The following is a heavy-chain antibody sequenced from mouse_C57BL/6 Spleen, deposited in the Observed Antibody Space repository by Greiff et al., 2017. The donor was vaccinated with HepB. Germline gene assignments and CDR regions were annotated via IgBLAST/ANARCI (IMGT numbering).Heavy chain of an antibody. Sequence: QVQLQQPGAELVRPGSSVKLSCKASGYTFTSCWMHWVKQRPIQGLEWIGNIDPSDSETHYNQKFKDKATLTVDKSSSTAYMQLSSLTSEDSAVYYCARGYYGSSYVWYFDVWGTGTTVTVSS. D-gene: IGHD1-1*01. CDR3: ARGYYGSSYVWYFDV. CDR1: GYTFTSCW. J-gene: IGHJ1*03. V-gene: IGHV1-52*01. CDR2: IDPSDSET.